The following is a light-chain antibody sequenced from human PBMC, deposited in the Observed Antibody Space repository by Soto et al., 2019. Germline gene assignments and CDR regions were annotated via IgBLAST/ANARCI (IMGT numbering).Light chain of an antibody. CDR3: QQYIDWPPGT. V-gene: IGKV3-15*01. CDR2: DTS. J-gene: IGKJ1*01. CDR1: QSVYNN. Sequence: EIVMTQSPATLSVSPGERATLSCRASQSVYNNLAWYQQKPGQAPRLLIYDTSTRAAGISARFSGSGSGTEFTLTISSLQSEDFAVYYCQQYIDWPPGTFGQGTAVEIK.